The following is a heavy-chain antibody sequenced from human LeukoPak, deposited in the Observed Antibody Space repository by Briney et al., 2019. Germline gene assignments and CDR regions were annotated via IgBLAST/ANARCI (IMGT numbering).Heavy chain of an antibody. Sequence: GASVKVSCKASGYTFTGYYMHWVRQAPGQGLEWVGWINPNSGGTNYAQKFQGRVTMTRDTSISTAYMELSRLRSDDTAVYYCARAPRYFDWLLFLDYWGQGTLVTVSS. CDR2: INPNSGGT. CDR3: ARAPRYFDWLLFLDY. V-gene: IGHV1-2*02. CDR1: GYTFTGYY. D-gene: IGHD3-9*01. J-gene: IGHJ4*02.